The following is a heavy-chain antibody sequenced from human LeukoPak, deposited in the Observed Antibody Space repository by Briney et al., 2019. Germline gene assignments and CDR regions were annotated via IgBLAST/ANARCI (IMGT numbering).Heavy chain of an antibody. V-gene: IGHV4-39*01. Sequence: PSETLSLTCTVSGGSISSSSYYWGWIRQPPGKGLEWIGSIYYSGSTYYNPSLKSRVTISVDTSKNQFSLKLSSVTAADTAVYYCARHGGYYDYVWGSYRLDYFDYWGQETLVTVSS. CDR2: IYYSGST. CDR3: ARHGGYYDYVWGSYRLDYFDY. J-gene: IGHJ4*02. D-gene: IGHD3-16*02. CDR1: GGSISSSSYY.